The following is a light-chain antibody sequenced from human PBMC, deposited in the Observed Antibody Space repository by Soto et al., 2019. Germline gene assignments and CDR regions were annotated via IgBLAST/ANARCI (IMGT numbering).Light chain of an antibody. CDR2: DAS. Sequence: EIVLTQSPATLSLSPGERATLSCRASQSVSSYLAWYQQKPGQAPRLLIYDASNRATGIPARFSGSGFGTDFTLTISSLEPEDFAVYYCQQRSNWPPVSTFGPGTKVDIK. J-gene: IGKJ3*01. CDR3: QQRSNWPPVST. CDR1: QSVSSY. V-gene: IGKV3-11*01.